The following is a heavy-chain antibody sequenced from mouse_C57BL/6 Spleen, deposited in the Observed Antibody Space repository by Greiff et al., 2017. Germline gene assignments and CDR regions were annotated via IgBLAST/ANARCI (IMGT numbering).Heavy chain of an antibody. CDR3: AGSGPFDY. Sequence: VQLQQPGAELVKPGASVKLSCKASGYTFTSYWMQWVKQRPGQGLEWIGEIDPSDSYTNYNQKFKGKATLTVDTSSSTAYMQLSSLTSEDSAVYYCAGSGPFDYWGQGTTRTVSS. CDR2: IDPSDSYT. D-gene: IGHD3-2*02. CDR1: GYTFTSYW. V-gene: IGHV1-50*01. J-gene: IGHJ2*01.